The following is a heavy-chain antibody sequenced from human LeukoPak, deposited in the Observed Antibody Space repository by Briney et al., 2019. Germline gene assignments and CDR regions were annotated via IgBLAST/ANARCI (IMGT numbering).Heavy chain of an antibody. CDR1: GFTFSSYW. Sequence: PGGSLRLSCAASGFTFSSYWMSWVRQAPGKGLEWVANIKQDGSEKYYVDSVKGRFTISRDNAKNSLYLQMNSLRAEDTAVYYCARVGVAARFYYYYYMDVWGKGTTVTVSS. V-gene: IGHV3-7*01. J-gene: IGHJ6*03. CDR3: ARVGVAARFYYYYYMDV. CDR2: IKQDGSEK. D-gene: IGHD6-6*01.